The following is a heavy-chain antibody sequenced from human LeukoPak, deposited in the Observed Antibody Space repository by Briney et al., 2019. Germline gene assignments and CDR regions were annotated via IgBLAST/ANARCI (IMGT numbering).Heavy chain of an antibody. J-gene: IGHJ4*02. Sequence: ASVKVSCKASGYTFTSYYMHWVRKAPGQGLEWMGIFTPSGGSTSYAQKFQGRVTMTRDTSTSTVYMELSSLRSEDTAVYYCARVRSGVPAAYWYFDYWGQGTLVTVSS. V-gene: IGHV1-46*01. CDR1: GYTFTSYY. CDR3: ARVRSGVPAAYWYFDY. D-gene: IGHD2-2*01. CDR2: FTPSGGST.